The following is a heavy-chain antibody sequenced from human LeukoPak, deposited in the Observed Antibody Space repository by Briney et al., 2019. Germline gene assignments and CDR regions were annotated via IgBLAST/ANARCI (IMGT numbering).Heavy chain of an antibody. CDR1: GGSISSYY. Sequence: SETLSLTCTVSGGSISSYYWSWSRQPPGKGLEWIGYIYYSGSTNYNPSLKSRVTISVDTSKNQFSLKLSSVTAADTAVYYCARGDYGDSPGHWGQGTLVTVSS. CDR3: ARGDYGDSPGH. V-gene: IGHV4-59*01. J-gene: IGHJ4*02. CDR2: IYYSGST. D-gene: IGHD4-17*01.